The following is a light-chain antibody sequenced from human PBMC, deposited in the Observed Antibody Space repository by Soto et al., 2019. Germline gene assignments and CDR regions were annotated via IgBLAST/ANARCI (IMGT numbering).Light chain of an antibody. V-gene: IGKV3-20*01. Sequence: EIVLTQSPGTLSLSPGERATLSCRASQSVTSSYLAWYQRKPGQAPRLLIYGASSRATGIPDRFSGSGSGTDVTLTISRLEPEEFAVYCCQQYGSSPLTFGGGTKVEIK. CDR1: QSVTSSY. CDR2: GAS. J-gene: IGKJ4*01. CDR3: QQYGSSPLT.